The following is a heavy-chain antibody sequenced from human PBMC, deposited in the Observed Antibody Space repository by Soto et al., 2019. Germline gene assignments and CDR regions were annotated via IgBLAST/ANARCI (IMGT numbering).Heavy chain of an antibody. J-gene: IGHJ4*02. Sequence: QVQLVQSGAEVRKPGSSVKVSCKASGGTFSRHAISWVRQAPGQGLEWMGGIIPIFGTANHAQKFQGRVTIIADESTSTVYMELSSLRSEDTAMYYCARVSGGSYDGGTFDYWGQGTLVTVSS. V-gene: IGHV1-69*01. D-gene: IGHD1-26*01. CDR3: ARVSGGSYDGGTFDY. CDR2: IIPIFGTA. CDR1: GGTFSRHA.